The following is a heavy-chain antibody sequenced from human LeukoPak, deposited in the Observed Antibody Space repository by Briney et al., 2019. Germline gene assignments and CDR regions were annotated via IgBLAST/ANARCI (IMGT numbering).Heavy chain of an antibody. Sequence: GGSLRLSCAASGFTFSSYAMHWVRQAPGKGLEWVAVISYDGSNKYYADSVKGRFTISRDNSKNTLYLQMNSLRAEDTAVYYCARWGIRAKYYFDYWGQGTLVTVSS. CDR1: GFTFSSYA. D-gene: IGHD3-16*01. J-gene: IGHJ4*02. V-gene: IGHV3-30*04. CDR2: ISYDGSNK. CDR3: ARWGIRAKYYFDY.